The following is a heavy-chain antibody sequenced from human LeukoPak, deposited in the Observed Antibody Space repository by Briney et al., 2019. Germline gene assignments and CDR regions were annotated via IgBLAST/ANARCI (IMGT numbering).Heavy chain of an antibody. Sequence: ASVKVSCKASGYTFTSYDINWVRQATGQGLEWMGWMNPNNGDTNYSQKFQGRVTMTRDTSISTSYMELSSLRSEDTAVYYRGRGRMRIAAWHDFLNWCEPWGQGTLVSVSS. CDR2: MNPNNGDT. CDR1: GYTFTSYD. V-gene: IGHV1-8*01. D-gene: IGHD6-13*01. J-gene: IGHJ5*02. CDR3: GRGRMRIAAWHDFLNWCEP.